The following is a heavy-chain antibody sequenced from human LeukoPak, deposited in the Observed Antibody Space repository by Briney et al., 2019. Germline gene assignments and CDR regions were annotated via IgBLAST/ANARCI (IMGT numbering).Heavy chain of an antibody. D-gene: IGHD4-17*01. CDR3: ARLMTTVTPGYFDY. CDR1: GGSFSGYY. J-gene: IGHJ4*02. Sequence: SETLSLTCAAYGGSFSGYYWSWIRQPPGKGLEWIGEINHSGSTNYNPSLKSRVTISVDTSKNQFSLKLSSVTAADTAVYYCARLMTTVTPGYFDYWGQGTLVTVSS. CDR2: INHSGST. V-gene: IGHV4-34*01.